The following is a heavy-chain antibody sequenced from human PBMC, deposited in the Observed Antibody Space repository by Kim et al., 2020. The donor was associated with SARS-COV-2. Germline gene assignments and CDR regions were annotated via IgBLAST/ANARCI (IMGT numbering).Heavy chain of an antibody. V-gene: IGHV3-9*01. CDR3: ATDVSSANYYYYGMDV. CDR2: ISWNSGSI. J-gene: IGHJ6*02. D-gene: IGHD3-10*01. Sequence: GGSLRLSCAASGFTFDDYAMHWVRQAPGKGLEWVSGISWNSGSIGYADSVKCRFTISRDNAKNSLYLQMNSLRAEDTALYYCATDVSSANYYYYGMDVWGQETTFTVSS. CDR1: GFTFDDYA.